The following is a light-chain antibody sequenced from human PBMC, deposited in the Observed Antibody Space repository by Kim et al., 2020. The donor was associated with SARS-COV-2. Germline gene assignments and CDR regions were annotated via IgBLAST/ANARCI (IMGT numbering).Light chain of an antibody. V-gene: IGLV3-21*04. Sequence: APGKTARITCGGNNIGSKSVHWYQQKPGPAPVLVIYYDSDRPSGIPERFSGSSSGNTATLTISRVEAGDEADYYCQVWDSSSDHVVFGGGTQLTVL. J-gene: IGLJ2*01. CDR1: NIGSKS. CDR2: YDS. CDR3: QVWDSSSDHVV.